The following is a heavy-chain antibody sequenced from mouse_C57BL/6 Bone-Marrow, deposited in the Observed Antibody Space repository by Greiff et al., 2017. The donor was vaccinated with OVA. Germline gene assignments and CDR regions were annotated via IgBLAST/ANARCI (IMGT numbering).Heavy chain of an antibody. J-gene: IGHJ2*01. CDR1: GYTFTSYW. CDR3: ARSYYRGYFDY. CDR2: IDPSDSYT. D-gene: IGHD2-10*01. V-gene: IGHV1-59*01. Sequence: VQPQQPGAELVRPGTSVKLSCKASGYTFTSYWMHWVKQRPGQGLEWIGVIDPSDSYTNYNQKFKGKATLTVDTSSSTAYMQLSSLTSEDSAVYYCARSYYRGYFDYWGQGTTLTVSS.